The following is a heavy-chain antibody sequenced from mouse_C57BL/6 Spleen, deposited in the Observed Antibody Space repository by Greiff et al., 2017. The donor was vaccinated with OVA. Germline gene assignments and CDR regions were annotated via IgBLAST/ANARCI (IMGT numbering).Heavy chain of an antibody. CDR3: ARQDDYDAPAWFAY. CDR2: ISSGSSTI. V-gene: IGHV5-17*01. J-gene: IGHJ3*01. Sequence: EVQLVESGGGLVKPGGSLKLSCAASGFTFSDYGMHWVRQAPEKGLEWVAYISSGSSTIYYADTVKGRFTISRDNAKNTLFLQMTSLRSEDTAMYYCARQDDYDAPAWFAYWGQGTLVTVSA. CDR1: GFTFSDYG. D-gene: IGHD2-4*01.